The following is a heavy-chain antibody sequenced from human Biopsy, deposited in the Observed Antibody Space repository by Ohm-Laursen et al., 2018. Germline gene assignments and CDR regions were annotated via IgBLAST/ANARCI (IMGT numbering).Heavy chain of an antibody. J-gene: IGHJ4*02. CDR3: ARDPRYGYGSYFDY. CDR1: GYTFTGYY. CDR2: INPNSGVT. Sequence: ASVKVSCNASGYTFTGYYMHWVRQAPGQGLEWMGWINPNSGVTNYAQRFQGRVTMTRDTSISTAYMELSRLRSDDTAVYYCARDPRYGYGSYFDYWGQGTLVAVSS. V-gene: IGHV1-2*02. D-gene: IGHD3-10*01.